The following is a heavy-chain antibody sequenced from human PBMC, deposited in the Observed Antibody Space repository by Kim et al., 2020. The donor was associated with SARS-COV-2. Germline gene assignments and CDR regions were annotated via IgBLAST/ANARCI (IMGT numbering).Heavy chain of an antibody. J-gene: IGHJ6*02. V-gene: IGHV4-34*01. Sequence: SETLSLTCAVYGGSFSGYYWSWIRQPPGKGLEWIGEINHSGSTNYNPSLKSRVTISVDTSKNQFSLKLSSVTAADTAVYYCARGRVDTAMAPYYYYGMDVWGQGTTVTVSS. D-gene: IGHD5-18*01. CDR1: GGSFSGYY. CDR3: ARGRVDTAMAPYYYYGMDV. CDR2: INHSGST.